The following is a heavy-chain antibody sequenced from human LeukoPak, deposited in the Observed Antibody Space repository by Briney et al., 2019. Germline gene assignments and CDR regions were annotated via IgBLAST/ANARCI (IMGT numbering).Heavy chain of an antibody. CDR1: GFTFSSYA. D-gene: IGHD3-3*01. Sequence: PGRSLRLSCAASGFTFSSYAMPWVRQAPGKGLEWVAVISYDGSNKSYADSVKGRFTFSRDNSKDTLYLQMNSLRAEDTAVYYCARDIQEKYYDFWSGGGYYYYGMDVWGQGTTVTVSS. V-gene: IGHV3-30-3*01. CDR3: ARDIQEKYYDFWSGGGYYYYGMDV. J-gene: IGHJ6*02. CDR2: ISYDGSNK.